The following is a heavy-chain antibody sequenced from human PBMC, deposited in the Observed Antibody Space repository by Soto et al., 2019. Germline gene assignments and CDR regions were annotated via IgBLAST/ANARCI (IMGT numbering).Heavy chain of an antibody. D-gene: IGHD3-22*01. J-gene: IGHJ6*02. Sequence: PGGSLRLSCVASGFSFSNFAMSWVRQAPGKGLEWVSVLYSGGITKYADSVKGRFTIFRDISKNTLHLQMSSLRVEDTAVYYCARDKYDSSGYYYYGMDVWGQGTTVTVSS. CDR3: ARDKYDSSGYYYYGMDV. CDR2: LYSGGIT. V-gene: IGHV3-66*01. CDR1: GFSFSNFA.